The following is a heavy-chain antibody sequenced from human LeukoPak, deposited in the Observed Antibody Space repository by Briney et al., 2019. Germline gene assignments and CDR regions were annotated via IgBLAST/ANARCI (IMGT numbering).Heavy chain of an antibody. V-gene: IGHV1-18*01. CDR2: ISAYNGNT. J-gene: IGHJ6*02. CDR3: ARDGVVVVPAAIHYYYGMDV. Sequence: ASVKVSCKASGYTFTSYGISWVRQAPGQGLEWMGWISAYNGNTNYAQKLQGRVTMTTDTSTSTAYMELRSLRSDDTAVYYCARDGVVVVPAAIHYYYGMDVWGQGTTVTVSS. CDR1: GYTFTSYG. D-gene: IGHD2-2*01.